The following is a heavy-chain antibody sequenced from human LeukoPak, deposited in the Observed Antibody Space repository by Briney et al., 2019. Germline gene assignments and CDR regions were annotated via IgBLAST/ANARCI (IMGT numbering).Heavy chain of an antibody. V-gene: IGHV3-21*01. Sequence: GGSLRLSCAAPGFTFSSYTMNWVRQAPGKGLEWVSSITRSSSYVYYADSVKGRFTISRDNAKDSLFLQMNSLRAEDTAVYFCARDGRNWKFDYWGQGALVTVSS. CDR1: GFTFSSYT. CDR3: ARDGRNWKFDY. J-gene: IGHJ4*02. D-gene: IGHD1-1*01. CDR2: ITRSSSYV.